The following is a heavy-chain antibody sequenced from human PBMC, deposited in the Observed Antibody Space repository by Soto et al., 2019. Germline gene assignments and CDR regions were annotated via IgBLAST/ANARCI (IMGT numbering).Heavy chain of an antibody. Sequence: QVQLVQSGAEVEKPGSSVKVSCQASGDSFSSYTLSWMRQAPGHGREWMGRIVPLLGTTTYAQKFQGSVTFTADKSTSTVYMELRGLRAEDTALYYCARDLSAVAGTQACDIWGQGTMVTVSS. D-gene: IGHD6-19*01. J-gene: IGHJ3*02. V-gene: IGHV1-69*08. CDR3: ARDLSAVAGTQACDI. CDR2: IVPLLGTT. CDR1: GDSFSSYT.